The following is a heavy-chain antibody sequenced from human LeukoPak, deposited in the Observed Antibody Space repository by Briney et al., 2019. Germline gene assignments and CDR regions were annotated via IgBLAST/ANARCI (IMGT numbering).Heavy chain of an antibody. J-gene: IGHJ4*02. V-gene: IGHV3-23*01. CDR2: ISGSGGST. D-gene: IGHD2-2*01. Sequence: GGSLRLSCAASGFTFSSYAMSWARQAPGKGLEWVSAISGSGGSTYYADSVKGRFTISRDNSKNTLYLQMNSLRAEDTAVYYCAKEMRVRYCSSTSCYGVDYWGQGTLVTVSS. CDR1: GFTFSSYA. CDR3: AKEMRVRYCSSTSCYGVDY.